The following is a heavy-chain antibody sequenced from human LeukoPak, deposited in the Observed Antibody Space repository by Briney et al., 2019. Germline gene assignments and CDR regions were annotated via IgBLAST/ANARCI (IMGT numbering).Heavy chain of an antibody. D-gene: IGHD4-11*01. J-gene: IGHJ4*02. CDR1: GGSISSSSYY. V-gene: IGHV4-39*07. Sequence: SETLSLTCTVSGGSISSSSYYWGWIRQPPGKGLEWIGSIYYSGSTYYNPSLKSRVTISVDTSKNQFSLKLSSVTAADTAVYYCASYSPWFPIHYWGQGTLVTVSS. CDR3: ASYSPWFPIHY. CDR2: IYYSGST.